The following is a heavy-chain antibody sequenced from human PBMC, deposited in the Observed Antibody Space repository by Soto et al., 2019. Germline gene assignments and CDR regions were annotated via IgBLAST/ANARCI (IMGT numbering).Heavy chain of an antibody. V-gene: IGHV4-34*01. CDR1: GGSFSGYY. D-gene: IGHD1-26*01. J-gene: IGHJ4*02. Sequence: QVQLQQWGAGLLKPSETLSLTCAVYGGSFSGYYWSWIRQPPGKGLEWIGEINHSGSTNYNPSLKSRVTISVDTSKNQFSLKLSSVTAADTAVYYCARYRTLNRYSGSYFYFDYWGQGTLVTVSS. CDR3: ARYRTLNRYSGSYFYFDY. CDR2: INHSGST.